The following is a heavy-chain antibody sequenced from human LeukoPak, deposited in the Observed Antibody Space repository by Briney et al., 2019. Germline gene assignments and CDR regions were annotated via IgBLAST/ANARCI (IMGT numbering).Heavy chain of an antibody. Sequence: GGSLRLSCAASGFSFSSHWMNWVRRAPGRGLEWLANIKEDGSKQYYVDSVKGRFTISRDNAKNSLYLQMDSLRAEDTAVYYCARDGDFWSGYYNWGQGTLVTVSS. CDR2: IKEDGSKQ. V-gene: IGHV3-7*03. CDR3: ARDGDFWSGYYN. J-gene: IGHJ4*02. CDR1: GFSFSSHW. D-gene: IGHD3-3*01.